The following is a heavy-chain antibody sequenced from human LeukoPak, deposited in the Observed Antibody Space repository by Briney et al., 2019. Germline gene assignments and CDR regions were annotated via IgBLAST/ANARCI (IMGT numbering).Heavy chain of an antibody. V-gene: IGHV4-59*11. Sequence: SETLSLTCTVSGGSISSHYWTWIRQPPGRGLKWIGYIYYSGSTNYNPSLKSRVTISIDTSKKQFSLKLSSVTAADTAVYYCARGLPSSGWPDWGQGTLVTVSS. D-gene: IGHD6-19*01. J-gene: IGHJ4*02. CDR3: ARGLPSSGWPD. CDR2: IYYSGST. CDR1: GGSISSHY.